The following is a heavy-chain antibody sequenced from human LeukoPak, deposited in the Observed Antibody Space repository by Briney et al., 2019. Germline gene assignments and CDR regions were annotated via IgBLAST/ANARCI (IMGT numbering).Heavy chain of an antibody. V-gene: IGHV3-74*01. D-gene: IGHD5-24*01. J-gene: IGHJ4*02. CDR3: ARDSQFIGPLY. Sequence: PGGSLRLSCAASGFTFTTYGMHWVRQAPGKGLVWVSRIMSDGRSTYADSVKCRFTISRDTAKNTLYLQMNSLRAEDTAVYYCARDSQFIGPLYWGQGTLVTVSS. CDR1: GFTFTTYG. CDR2: IMSDGRST.